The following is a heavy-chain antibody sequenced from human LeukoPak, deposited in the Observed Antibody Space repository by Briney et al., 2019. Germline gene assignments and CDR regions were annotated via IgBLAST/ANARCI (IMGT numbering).Heavy chain of an antibody. Sequence: PGGSLRLSCTASGFTLRNYWMHWVRQVPGKRLVWVSRISGDGSVTNYADSVQGRFTISRDNAKDILYLQINSLRSEDTAVYYCARYSSSSGGPAYYLDYWGRGTLVTVSS. J-gene: IGHJ4*01. CDR2: ISGDGSVT. D-gene: IGHD6-6*01. CDR3: ARYSSSSGGPAYYLDY. V-gene: IGHV3-74*01. CDR1: GFTLRNYW.